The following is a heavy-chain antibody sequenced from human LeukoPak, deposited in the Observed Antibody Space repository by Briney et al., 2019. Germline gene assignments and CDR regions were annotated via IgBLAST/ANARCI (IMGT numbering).Heavy chain of an antibody. Sequence: GGSLRLSCAASGFTFSSYWMSWVRQAPGKGLEWVANIKQDGSEKYYVDSVKGRFTISRDNAKNSLYLQMDSLRGEDTAIYYCARDASSWYLWGQGTLVTVSS. V-gene: IGHV3-7*01. D-gene: IGHD6-13*01. CDR2: IKQDGSEK. CDR1: GFTFSSYW. CDR3: ARDASSWYL. J-gene: IGHJ5*02.